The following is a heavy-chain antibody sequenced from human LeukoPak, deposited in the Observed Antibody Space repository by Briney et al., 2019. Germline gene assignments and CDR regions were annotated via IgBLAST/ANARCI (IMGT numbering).Heavy chain of an antibody. V-gene: IGHV3-33*03. CDR1: GFTFSTYA. Sequence: GGSLRLSCVSSGFTFSTYAMHWVRQAPGKGLEWVAVISSDGNDKYYADSVKGRFTISRDNSKNALYVHMTYLRPEDTAVYYCAKDDRRHGSFDWLYRGLDSWGQGTLVTVSS. CDR2: ISSDGNDK. CDR3: AKDDRRHGSFDWLYRGLDS. D-gene: IGHD3-9*01. J-gene: IGHJ4*02.